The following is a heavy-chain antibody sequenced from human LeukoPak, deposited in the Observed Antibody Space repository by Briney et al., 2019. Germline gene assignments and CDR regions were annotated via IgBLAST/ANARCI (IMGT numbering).Heavy chain of an antibody. J-gene: IGHJ4*02. Sequence: GGSLRLSCAASGFTFSIYAMHWVRQAPGKGLEWVEVISYDGSNKYYADSVKGRFTISRDNSKNTLYLQMNSLRAEDTAVYYCARDRIAAAGFFDYWGQGTLVTVSS. V-gene: IGHV3-30-3*01. D-gene: IGHD6-13*01. CDR3: ARDRIAAAGFFDY. CDR1: GFTFSIYA. CDR2: ISYDGSNK.